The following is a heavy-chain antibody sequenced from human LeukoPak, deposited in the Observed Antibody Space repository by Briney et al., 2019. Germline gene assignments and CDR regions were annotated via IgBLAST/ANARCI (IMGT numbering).Heavy chain of an antibody. CDR1: GFTVSGNY. CDR3: ARANRGYFDY. V-gene: IGHV3-69-1*01. Sequence: GGSLRLSCAASGFTVSGNYMTWVRQAPGKGLEWVSGISWNSGSIGYADSVKGRFTISRDNAENSLYLQMNSLRAEDTAVYYCARANRGYFDYWGQGTLVTVSS. CDR2: ISWNSGSI. J-gene: IGHJ4*02. D-gene: IGHD1-14*01.